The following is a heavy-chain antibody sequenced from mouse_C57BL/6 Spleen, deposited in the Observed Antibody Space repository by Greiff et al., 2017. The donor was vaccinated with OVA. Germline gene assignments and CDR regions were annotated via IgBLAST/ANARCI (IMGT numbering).Heavy chain of an antibody. J-gene: IGHJ4*01. CDR1: GYTFTSYW. D-gene: IGHD3-1*01. V-gene: IGHV1-55*01. CDR3: ARTRDGDAMDY. CDR2: IYPGSGST. Sequence: QVQLQQPGAELVKPGASVKMSCKASGYTFTSYWITWVKQRPGQGLEWIGDIYPGSGSTNYNEKFKSKATLTVETSSSTAYMQLSSLTSEDSAVYYCARTRDGDAMDYWGQGTSVTVSS.